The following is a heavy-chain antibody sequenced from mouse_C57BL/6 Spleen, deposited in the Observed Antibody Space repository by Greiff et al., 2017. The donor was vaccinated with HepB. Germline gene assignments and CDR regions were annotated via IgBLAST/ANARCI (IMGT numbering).Heavy chain of an antibody. CDR2: IYPRSGNT. J-gene: IGHJ4*01. V-gene: IGHV1-81*01. Sequence: QVQLQQSGAELARPGASVKLSCKASGYTFTSYGISWVKQRTGQGLEWIGEIYPRSGNTYSNEKFKGKATLTADKSSSTAYMELRSLTSEDSAVYFCARWLPHYYAMDYWGQGTSVTVSS. CDR1: GYTFTSYG. D-gene: IGHD2-2*01. CDR3: ARWLPHYYAMDY.